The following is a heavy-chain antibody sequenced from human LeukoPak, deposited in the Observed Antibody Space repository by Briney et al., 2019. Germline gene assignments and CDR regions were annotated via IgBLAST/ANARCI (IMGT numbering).Heavy chain of an antibody. Sequence: SETLSLTCPVSTGSISSGVYYWSWIRQHPGKGLEWIGYIYYSGSTYYSPSLNSRVTISVDTSKNQFSLRLSSVTAADTAVYYCARVKPAAGSDAFDIWGQGTMVTVSS. J-gene: IGHJ3*02. CDR1: TGSISSGVYY. CDR3: ARVKPAAGSDAFDI. CDR2: IYYSGST. V-gene: IGHV4-31*03. D-gene: IGHD6-13*01.